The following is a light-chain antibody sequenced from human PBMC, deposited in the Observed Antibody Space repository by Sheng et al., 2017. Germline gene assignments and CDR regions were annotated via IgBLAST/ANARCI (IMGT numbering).Light chain of an antibody. Sequence: SYEVTQPHSVSVSPGQTDMITCFGDALPKQYTYWYKQRPGQAPVLVIYRDSERPSGIPERFSGSSSGTTATLTISGVQTEDDADYYCQSADSSGAYRVFGGGTKLTVL. CDR1: ALPKQY. V-gene: IGLV3-25*03. J-gene: IGLJ3*02. CDR3: QSADSSGAYRV. CDR2: RDS.